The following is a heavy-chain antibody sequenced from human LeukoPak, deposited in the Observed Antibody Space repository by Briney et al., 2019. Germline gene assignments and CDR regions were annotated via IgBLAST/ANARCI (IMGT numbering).Heavy chain of an antibody. D-gene: IGHD2-15*01. CDR1: GYTFTSYY. CDR2: INPSGGST. Sequence: GASVKVSCKASGYTFTSYYMHWVRQAPGQGLEWMRIINPSGGSTSYAQKFQRRVTMTTDTSTSTVYMELSSLRSEDTAVYYCARDRYCSGGSCYSWAWFDPWGQGTLVTVSS. CDR3: ARDRYCSGGSCYSWAWFDP. V-gene: IGHV1-46*01. J-gene: IGHJ5*02.